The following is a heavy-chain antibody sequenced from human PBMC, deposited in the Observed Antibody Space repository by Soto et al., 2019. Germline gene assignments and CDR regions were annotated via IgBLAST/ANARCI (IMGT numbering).Heavy chain of an antibody. V-gene: IGHV1-69*05. CDR3: ARDNSNYPPYYYGMDV. J-gene: IGHJ6*02. D-gene: IGHD4-4*01. CDR1: GGTFSSYA. Sequence: QVQLVQSGAEVKKPGSSVKVSCKASGGTFSSYAISWVRQAPGQGLEWMGGIIPIFGTANYAQKFQGRVTITXXEXTXXAYMELSSLRSEDTAVYYCARDNSNYPPYYYGMDVWGQGTTVTVSS. CDR2: IIPIFGTA.